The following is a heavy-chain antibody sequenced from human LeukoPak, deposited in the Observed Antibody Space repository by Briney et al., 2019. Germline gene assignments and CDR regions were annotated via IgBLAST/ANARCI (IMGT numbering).Heavy chain of an antibody. Sequence: PGRSLRLSCAASGFTFSSYGMHWVRQAPGKELEWVAVISYDGSNKYYADSVKGRFTISRDNSKNTLYLQMNSLRAEDTAVYYCAKDFRLLWFGEGWDAFDIWGQGTMVTVSS. J-gene: IGHJ3*02. D-gene: IGHD3-10*01. CDR3: AKDFRLLWFGEGWDAFDI. CDR2: ISYDGSNK. CDR1: GFTFSSYG. V-gene: IGHV3-30*18.